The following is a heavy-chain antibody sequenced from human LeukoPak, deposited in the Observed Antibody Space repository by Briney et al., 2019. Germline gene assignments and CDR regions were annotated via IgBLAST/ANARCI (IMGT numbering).Heavy chain of an antibody. J-gene: IGHJ6*03. CDR1: GYTFTSYD. CDR2: MNPNSGNT. D-gene: IGHD6-13*01. V-gene: IGHV1-8*03. CDR3: ARGRRAAAGTRYYYYYMDV. Sequence: ASVKVSCKASGYTFTSYDINWVRQATGQGLEWMGWMNPNSGNTGYAQKFQGRVTITRNTSISTAYMELSSLRSEDTAVYYCARGRRAAAGTRYYYYYMDVWGKGTTVTVSS.